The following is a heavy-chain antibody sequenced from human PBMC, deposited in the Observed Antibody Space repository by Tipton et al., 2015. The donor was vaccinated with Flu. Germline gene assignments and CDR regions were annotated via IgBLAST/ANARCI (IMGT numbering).Heavy chain of an antibody. CDR3: ARDRAVGVPAADFDY. Sequence: QVQLVQSGAEVKKPGASVKVSCKASGYTFTNYYVHWVRQAPGQGLEWMGIINPSGGSTSYAQKFQGRVTMTRDTSTSTVYMDLGSLRSEDTAVYYCARDRAVGVPAADFDYWGQGTLVTVSS. CDR1: GYTFTNYY. J-gene: IGHJ4*02. V-gene: IGHV1-46*01. CDR2: INPSGGST. D-gene: IGHD2-2*01.